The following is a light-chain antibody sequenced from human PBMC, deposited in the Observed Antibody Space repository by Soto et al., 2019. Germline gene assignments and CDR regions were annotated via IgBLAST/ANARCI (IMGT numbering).Light chain of an antibody. V-gene: IGKV3-20*01. CDR1: ESVSSSC. J-gene: IGKJ2*01. CDR2: GAS. Sequence: EIVLTQSPGTLSLSPGERATLSCRASESVSSSCLAWYQQKPGQAPRLLIYGASSRATGIPDRFSGSGSGTDFTLTISRLEPEDFALYYCHQYGSSLYTFGQGTKLEIK. CDR3: HQYGSSLYT.